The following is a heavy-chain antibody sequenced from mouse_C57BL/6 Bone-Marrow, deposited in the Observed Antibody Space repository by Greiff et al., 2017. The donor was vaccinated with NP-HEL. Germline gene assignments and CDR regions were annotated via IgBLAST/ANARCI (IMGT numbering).Heavy chain of an antibody. J-gene: IGHJ2*01. V-gene: IGHV1-59*01. CDR1: GYTFTSYW. CDR3: ARYGNYPGYFDY. Sequence: QVQLQQSGAELVRPGTSVKLSCKASGYTFTSYWMHWVKQRPGQGLEWIGVIDPSDSYTNYNQKFKGKATLTVDTSSSTAYMQLSSLTSEDSAVYYCARYGNYPGYFDYWGQGTTLTVSS. CDR2: IDPSDSYT. D-gene: IGHD2-1*01.